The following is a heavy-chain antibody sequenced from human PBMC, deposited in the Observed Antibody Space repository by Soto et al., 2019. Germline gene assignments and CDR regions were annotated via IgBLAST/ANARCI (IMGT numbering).Heavy chain of an antibody. CDR2: IYHSGST. Sequence: QVQLQESGLGLVKPSGTLSLTCAVSGATISSSNWWSWVRQPPGKGLEWIGEIYHSGSTNYNPSLKSRVTISVDKSMNQFPLKLSSVTAADTALYYCARRWGEGRVDYWGQGTLVIVSS. V-gene: IGHV4-4*02. J-gene: IGHJ4*02. CDR1: GATISSSNW. D-gene: IGHD3-10*01. CDR3: ARRWGEGRVDY.